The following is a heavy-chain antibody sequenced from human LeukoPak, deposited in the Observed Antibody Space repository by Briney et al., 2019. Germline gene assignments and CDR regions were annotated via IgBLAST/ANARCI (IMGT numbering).Heavy chain of an antibody. Sequence: GGSLRLSCAASGFTFSGSAMHWVRQASGKGLEWVGRIRSKANSYATAYAASVKGRFTISRDDSKNTAYLQMNSLKTEDTAVYYCTRHSDSSSWYEGGYYYYYYMDVWGKGTTVTVSS. CDR3: TRHSDSSSWYEGGYYYYYYMDV. J-gene: IGHJ6*03. D-gene: IGHD6-13*01. CDR1: GFTFSGSA. CDR2: IRSKANSYAT. V-gene: IGHV3-73*01.